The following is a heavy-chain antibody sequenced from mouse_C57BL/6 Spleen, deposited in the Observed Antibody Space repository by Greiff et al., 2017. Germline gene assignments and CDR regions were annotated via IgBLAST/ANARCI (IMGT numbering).Heavy chain of an antibody. V-gene: IGHV5-17*01. CDR3: AGGGLQPYFDV. CDR2: ISSGSSTI. CDR1: GFTFSDYG. J-gene: IGHJ1*03. D-gene: IGHD2-2*01. Sequence: EVKLQESGGGLVKPGGSLKLSCAASGFTFSDYGMHWVRQAPEKGLAWVAYISSGSSTIYYADTVKGRFTISRATAKNTLCLQMTSLRSEDTAMFYCAGGGLQPYFDVWGTGTTVTVSS.